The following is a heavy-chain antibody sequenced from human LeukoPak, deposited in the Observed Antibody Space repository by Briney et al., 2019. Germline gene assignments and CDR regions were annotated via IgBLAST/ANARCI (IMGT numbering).Heavy chain of an antibody. CDR2: IIPILGIA. Sequence: ASVKVSCKASGGTFSSYTISWVRQAPGQGLEWMGRIIPILGIANYAQKFQGRVTITADKSTSTAYMELSSLRSEDTAVYYCASGGDSSSWYQGGYYFDYGGQGTLVTVSS. CDR3: ASGGDSSSWYQGGYYFDY. V-gene: IGHV1-69*02. D-gene: IGHD6-13*01. CDR1: GGTFSSYT. J-gene: IGHJ4*02.